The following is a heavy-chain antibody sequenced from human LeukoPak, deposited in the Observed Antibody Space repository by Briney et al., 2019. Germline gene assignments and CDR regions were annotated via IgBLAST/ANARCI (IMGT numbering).Heavy chain of an antibody. D-gene: IGHD2-15*01. V-gene: IGHV4-39*07. CDR1: GGSISSSSYY. CDR2: IYYSGST. CDR3: ARGSDQQNSGYFDY. Sequence: PSETLSLTCTVSGGSISSSSYYWGWIRQPPGKGLEWIGSIYYSGSTYYNPSLKSRVTISVDTSKNQFSLKLSSVTAADTAVYYCARGSDQQNSGYFDYWGQGTLVTVSS. J-gene: IGHJ4*02.